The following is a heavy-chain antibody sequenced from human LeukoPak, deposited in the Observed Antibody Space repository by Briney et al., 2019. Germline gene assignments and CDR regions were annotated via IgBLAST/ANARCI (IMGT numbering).Heavy chain of an antibody. D-gene: IGHD3-9*01. Sequence: SETLSLTCTVSGGSISSYYWSWIRQPPGKGLEWIGYIYYSGSTNYNPSLKSRVTISVDTSKNQFSLKLSSVTAADTAVYYCARGQNLYYDILTGYYYYYGMDVWGQGTTATVSS. J-gene: IGHJ6*02. V-gene: IGHV4-59*01. CDR1: GGSISSYY. CDR3: ARGQNLYYDILTGYYYYYGMDV. CDR2: IYYSGST.